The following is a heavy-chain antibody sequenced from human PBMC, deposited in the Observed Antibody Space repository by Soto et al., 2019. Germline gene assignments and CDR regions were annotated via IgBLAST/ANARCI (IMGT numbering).Heavy chain of an antibody. V-gene: IGHV4-34*01. CDR2: INHSGST. J-gene: IGHJ4*02. D-gene: IGHD2-2*01. CDR1: GGSFSGYY. CDR3: ARGGKQYQLRRQFDY. Sequence: QVQLQQWGAGLLKPSETLSLTCAVYGGSFSGYYWSWIRQPPGKGLEWIGEINHSGSTNYNPSLKSRVTISGDTSKNQFSLKLSSVTAADAAVYYCARGGKQYQLRRQFDYWGQGTLVTVSS.